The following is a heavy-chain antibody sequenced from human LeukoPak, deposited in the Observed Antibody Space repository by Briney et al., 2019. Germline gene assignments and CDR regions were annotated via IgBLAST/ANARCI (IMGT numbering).Heavy chain of an antibody. CDR3: ARVRAVAGTPFDY. D-gene: IGHD6-19*01. J-gene: IGHJ4*02. V-gene: IGHV4-38-2*02. CDR2: IYHSGST. CDR1: GYAISSGYY. Sequence: SETLSLTCSVSGYAISSGYYWGWIRQPPGKGLEWIGSIYHSGSTYYNPSLKSRVTISLDTSKNQFSLKVRSVTAADTAVYFCARVRAVAGTPFDYWGQGTLVTVSS.